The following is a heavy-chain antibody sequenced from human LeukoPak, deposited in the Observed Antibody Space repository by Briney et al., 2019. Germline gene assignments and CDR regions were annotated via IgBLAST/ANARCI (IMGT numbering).Heavy chain of an antibody. D-gene: IGHD2/OR15-2a*01. CDR3: ARFLAALGYFDY. V-gene: IGHV1-2*02. CDR2: INPNSGGT. Sequence: ASVKVSCKASGYTFTGYYMHWVRQAPGQGLEWMGWINPNSGGTNYAQKFQGRVTMTRDTSTSTAYMELRSLRSDDTAVYYCARFLAALGYFDYWGQGTLVTVSS. CDR1: GYTFTGYY. J-gene: IGHJ4*02.